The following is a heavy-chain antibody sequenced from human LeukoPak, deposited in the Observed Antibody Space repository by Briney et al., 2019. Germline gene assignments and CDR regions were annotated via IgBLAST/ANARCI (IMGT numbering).Heavy chain of an antibody. D-gene: IGHD5-24*01. CDR2: IYHSGST. J-gene: IGHJ4*02. Sequence: SQTLSLTCTVSGGSISSGGYYWSWIRQPPGKGLEWIGYIYHSGSTYYNPSLKSRVTISVDTSKNQFSLKLSSVTAADTAVYYCAIGWRWLQPHGYWGQGTLVTVSS. CDR3: AIGWRWLQPHGY. CDR1: GGSISSGGYY. V-gene: IGHV4-30-2*01.